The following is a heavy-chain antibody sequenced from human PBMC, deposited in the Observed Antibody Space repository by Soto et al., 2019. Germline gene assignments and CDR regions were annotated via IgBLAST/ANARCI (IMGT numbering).Heavy chain of an antibody. CDR3: ARHHDPLIIVDVDAHNWFDA. CDR2: ILPIFGTA. CDR1: GGSFRRYA. D-gene: IGHD2-2*01. Sequence: QVQLVQSGAEVKKPGSSVKVSCQASGGSFRRYAISWVRQAPGQGLEWMGGILPIFGTANYAQRFQGRITISADKSTSTAFMELSSLRSDDTAVYYCARHHDPLIIVDVDAHNWFDAWGQGTLVTVSS. V-gene: IGHV1-69*06. J-gene: IGHJ5*02.